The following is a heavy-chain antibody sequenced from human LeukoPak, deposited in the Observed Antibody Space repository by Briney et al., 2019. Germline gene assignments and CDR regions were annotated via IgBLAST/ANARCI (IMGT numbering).Heavy chain of an antibody. Sequence: GRSLRLSCAASGFTFSSYSMNWVRQAPGKGLEWVSSISSSSSYIYYADSVKGRFTISRDNAKNSLYLQMNSLRVEDTAFYYCARDLAYSRLDYWGQGMLVTVSS. D-gene: IGHD5-18*01. CDR2: ISSSSSYI. CDR3: ARDLAYSRLDY. CDR1: GFTFSSYS. V-gene: IGHV3-21*01. J-gene: IGHJ4*02.